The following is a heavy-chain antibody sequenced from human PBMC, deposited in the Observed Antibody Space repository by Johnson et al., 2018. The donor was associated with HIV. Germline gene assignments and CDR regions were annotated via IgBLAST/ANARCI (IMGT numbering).Heavy chain of an antibody. Sequence: QVQLVESGGGVVQPGRSLRLSCAASGFTFSSYAMHWVRQAPGKGLEWVTLISYDGSNKYYADSVKGLSTISRDNAKNTLYLQMNSLRAEDTAVYSCARHYYDSSGYSLDAYDIWGQGTMVTVSS. J-gene: IGHJ3*02. CDR1: GFTFSSYA. CDR2: ISYDGSNK. D-gene: IGHD3-22*01. CDR3: ARHYYDSSGYSLDAYDI. V-gene: IGHV3-30*04.